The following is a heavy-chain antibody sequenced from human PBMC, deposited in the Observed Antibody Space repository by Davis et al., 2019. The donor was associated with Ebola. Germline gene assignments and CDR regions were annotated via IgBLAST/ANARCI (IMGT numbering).Heavy chain of an antibody. J-gene: IGHJ4*02. CDR1: GFTFNTYW. V-gene: IGHV3-74*01. Sequence: HTGGSLRLSCTASGFTFNTYWMHWVRLAPEKGLVWVSHITSDGRITRYADSVKGRFTISRDNAKNSLYLQMNNLRAEDTAIYYCVRFFFDLWGQGALVTVSS. CDR2: ITSDGRIT. CDR3: VRFFFDL.